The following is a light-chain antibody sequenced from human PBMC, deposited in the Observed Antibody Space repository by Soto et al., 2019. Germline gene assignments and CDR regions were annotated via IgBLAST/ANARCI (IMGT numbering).Light chain of an antibody. CDR1: SSDVGGYNY. V-gene: IGLV2-11*01. Sequence: QSALTQPRSVSGSPGQSVTISCTGTSSDVGGYNYVSWYQQHPGKAPKLMIYDVTKRPSGVPDRFSGSKSGNTASLTISALQSEDEADYYCCSYAGRYTLKVFGRGTKLTVL. CDR2: DVT. J-gene: IGLJ3*02. CDR3: CSYAGRYTLKV.